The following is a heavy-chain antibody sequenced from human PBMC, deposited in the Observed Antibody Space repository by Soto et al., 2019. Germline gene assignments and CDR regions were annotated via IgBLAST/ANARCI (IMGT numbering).Heavy chain of an antibody. CDR2: IYNSGST. Sequence: SETLSLTCTVSGGSFSSGSYYWSWIRLPPGKALVWIGYIYNSGSTNYNPSLNSRVTISVATSKNQFSLKLSSVTAADTAVYYCARDSTVTFDYWGQGTLVTVSS. J-gene: IGHJ4*02. CDR1: GGSFSSGSYY. CDR3: ARDSTVTFDY. V-gene: IGHV4-61*01. D-gene: IGHD4-17*01.